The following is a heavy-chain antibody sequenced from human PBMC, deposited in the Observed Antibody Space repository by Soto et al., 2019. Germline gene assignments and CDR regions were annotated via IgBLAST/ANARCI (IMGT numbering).Heavy chain of an antibody. J-gene: IGHJ5*02. CDR1: GGSISSGGYY. Sequence: QVQLQESGPGLVKPSQTLSLTCTVSGGSISSGGYYWSWIRQHPGKGLEWIGYIYYSGSTYYNPSHKSRVTISVDTSKNQFSLKLSSVTAADTAVYYCARGVTIFGVVEVWFDPWGQGTLVTVSS. CDR3: ARGVTIFGVVEVWFDP. V-gene: IGHV4-31*03. CDR2: IYYSGST. D-gene: IGHD3-3*01.